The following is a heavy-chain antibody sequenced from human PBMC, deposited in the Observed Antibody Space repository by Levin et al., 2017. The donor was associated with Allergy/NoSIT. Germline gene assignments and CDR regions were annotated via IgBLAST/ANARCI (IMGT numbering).Heavy chain of an antibody. CDR1: GGPISDYY. CDR2: ISYTGTS. D-gene: IGHD2-15*01. V-gene: IGHV4-59*13. J-gene: IGHJ4*02. CDR3: ARAGIKCRGGSCDDLPLAY. Sequence: SETLSLTCTVSGGPISDYYWSWIRQPPGKGLECIWFISYTGTSNYNPSLKSRVSISVDTSKNQFSLRLRSVTTADTAVYYCARAGIKCRGGSCDDLPLAYWGQGTLVSVSS.